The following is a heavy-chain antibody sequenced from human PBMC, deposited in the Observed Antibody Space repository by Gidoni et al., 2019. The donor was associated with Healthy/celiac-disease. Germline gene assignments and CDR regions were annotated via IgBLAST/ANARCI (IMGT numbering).Heavy chain of an antibody. D-gene: IGHD5-12*01. CDR3: ARVATIKGYMDV. J-gene: IGHJ6*03. V-gene: IGHV3-21*01. CDR1: GFTFSSYR. CDR2: IRSSSSYI. Sequence: EVQLVASGGGLVKPGGSLRLSCAAYGFTFSSYRMNWVRQAPGKGLEWVSSIRSSSSYIYYADSVKGRFTISRDNAKNSLYLQMNSLRAEDTAVYYCARVATIKGYMDVWGKGTTVTVSS.